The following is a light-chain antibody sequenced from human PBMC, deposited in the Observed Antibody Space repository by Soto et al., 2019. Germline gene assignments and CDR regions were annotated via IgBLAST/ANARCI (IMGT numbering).Light chain of an antibody. Sequence: EIVLTQSPATLSLSPGERATLSCRASQSVSSYLAWYQQKPGQAPRLLIYDASTRATGIPARFSGSGSGTDFILTISSLVPEDFALYYCQQRGNWPKTFGQGTKVEIK. CDR2: DAS. J-gene: IGKJ1*01. CDR3: QQRGNWPKT. CDR1: QSVSSY. V-gene: IGKV3-11*01.